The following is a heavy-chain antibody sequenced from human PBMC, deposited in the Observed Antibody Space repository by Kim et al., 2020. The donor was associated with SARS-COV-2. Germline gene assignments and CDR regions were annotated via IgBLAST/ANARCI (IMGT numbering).Heavy chain of an antibody. CDR2: IYYSGNT. J-gene: IGHJ4*02. D-gene: IGHD4-17*01. CDR1: GGSISSSSYY. Sequence: SETLSLTCTVSGGSISSSSYYWGWIRQPPGKGLEWIGNIYYSGNTYYNPSLKSRVTISVDTSMTQFSLKLSSVTAADTAVYYCARLMTTVVTPDYWGQGTLVTVSS. CDR3: ARLMTTVVTPDY. V-gene: IGHV4-39*01.